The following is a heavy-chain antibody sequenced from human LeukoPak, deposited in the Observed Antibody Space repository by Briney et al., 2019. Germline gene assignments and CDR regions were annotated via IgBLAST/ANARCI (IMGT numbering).Heavy chain of an antibody. CDR2: INHSGST. V-gene: IGHV4-34*01. D-gene: IGHD3-10*01. CDR3: ARGRYGSGSYTPYYYYYGMDV. J-gene: IGHJ6*02. Sequence: PGGSLRLSCAASGFTFSHYEMNWVRQAPGKGLEWIGEINHSGSTNYNPSLKSRVTISVDTSKNQFSLKLSSVTAADTAVYYCARGRYGSGSYTPYYYYYGMDVWGQGTTVTVSS. CDR1: GFTFSHYE.